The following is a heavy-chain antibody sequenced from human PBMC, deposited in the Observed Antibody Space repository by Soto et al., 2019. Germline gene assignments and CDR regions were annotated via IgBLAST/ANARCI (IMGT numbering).Heavy chain of an antibody. J-gene: IGHJ4*01. CDR2: IHAGNGNT. CDR3: ARDPTSGWAAGIAY. D-gene: IGHD6-19*01. V-gene: IGHV1-3*01. CDR1: GYTFNKYA. Sequence: GASVKVSCKASGYTFNKYAMHWVRQAPGQGLEWMGWIHAGNGNTEYSQNIQGRVTINRDTSASTGYLELSSLTSKDTAVYYCARDPTSGWAAGIAYWG.